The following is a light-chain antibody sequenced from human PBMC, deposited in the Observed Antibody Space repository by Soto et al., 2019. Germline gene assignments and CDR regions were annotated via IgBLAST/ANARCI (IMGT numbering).Light chain of an antibody. V-gene: IGKV3-20*01. CDR3: QQYSSSPRT. CDR2: DAS. Sequence: VLTQSPGTLSLSPGERATLSCRASQSVSSGYLAWYQQKPGQTPRLLIYDASSRATGIPDRFSGSGSGTDFTLTISRLEPEDFAVYYCQQYSSSPRTFGQGTKLEIK. CDR1: QSVSSGY. J-gene: IGKJ2*01.